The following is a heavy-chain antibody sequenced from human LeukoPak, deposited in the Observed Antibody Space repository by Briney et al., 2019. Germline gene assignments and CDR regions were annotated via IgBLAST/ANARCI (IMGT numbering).Heavy chain of an antibody. D-gene: IGHD6-6*01. CDR2: IYYSGST. Sequence: SETLSLTCTVSGGSISSRSYFWGWIRQPPGKGLEWIGSIYYSGSTYYNPSLKNQVTISVDTSKNQFSLKLSSVTAADTAVYYCARDLSYQIAARPFDYWGQGTLVTVSS. J-gene: IGHJ4*02. CDR1: GGSISSRSYF. CDR3: ARDLSYQIAARPFDY. V-gene: IGHV4-39*07.